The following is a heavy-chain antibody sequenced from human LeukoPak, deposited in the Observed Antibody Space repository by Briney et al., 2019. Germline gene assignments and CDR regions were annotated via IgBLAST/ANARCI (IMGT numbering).Heavy chain of an antibody. CDR3: ARDPGGVGYSDY. V-gene: IGHV1-2*02. CDR1: GYTFTGYY. CDR2: INPNSGDT. D-gene: IGHD3-16*01. Sequence: ASVKVSCKASGYTFTGYYIHWVRQAPGQGLEWMGWINPNSGDTNYAQKFQGEVTMTRDTSISTAYMELSRLRSDDTAVYYCARDPGGVGYSDYWGQGALVTVSS. J-gene: IGHJ4*02.